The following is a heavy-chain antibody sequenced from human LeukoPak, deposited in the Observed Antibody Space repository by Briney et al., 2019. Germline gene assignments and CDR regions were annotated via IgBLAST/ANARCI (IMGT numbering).Heavy chain of an antibody. CDR3: ARTHCSSTSYYDGYFQH. CDR2: ISYDGSNK. V-gene: IGHV3-30*01. J-gene: IGHJ1*01. CDR1: GFTFSSYA. D-gene: IGHD2-2*01. Sequence: GRSLRLSCAASGFTFSSYAMHWVRQAPGKGLEWVAVISYDGSNKYYADSVKDRFTISRDNSKNTLYLQMNSLRAEDTAVYYCARTHCSSTSYYDGYFQHWSQGTLVTVSS.